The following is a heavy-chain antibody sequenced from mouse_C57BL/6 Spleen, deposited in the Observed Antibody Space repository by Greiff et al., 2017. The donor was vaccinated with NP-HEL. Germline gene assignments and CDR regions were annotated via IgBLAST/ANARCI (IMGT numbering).Heavy chain of an antibody. Sequence: VKLQQPGAELVKPGASVKLSCKASGYTFTSYWMHWVKQRPGQGLEWIGMIHPNSGSTNYNEKFKSKATLTVDKSSSTAYMQLSSLTSEDSAVYYCARPFGYYVGNFDVWGTGTTVTVSS. D-gene: IGHD2-3*01. CDR3: ARPFGYYVGNFDV. CDR2: IHPNSGST. CDR1: GYTFTSYW. V-gene: IGHV1-64*01. J-gene: IGHJ1*03.